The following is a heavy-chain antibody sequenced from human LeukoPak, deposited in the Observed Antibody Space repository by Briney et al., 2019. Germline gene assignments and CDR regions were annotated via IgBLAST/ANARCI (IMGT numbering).Heavy chain of an antibody. J-gene: IGHJ5*02. V-gene: IGHV3-49*03. CDR1: GFTFGDYA. Sequence: GGSLRLSCTASGFTFGDYAMSWFRQAPGKGLEWVGFIRSKAYGGTTEYAASVKGRFTISRDDSKSIAYLQMNSLKTEDTAVYSCNRDRLGYNYRTNWFDPWGQGTLVTVSS. D-gene: IGHD5-18*01. CDR2: IRSKAYGGTT. CDR3: NRDRLGYNYRTNWFDP.